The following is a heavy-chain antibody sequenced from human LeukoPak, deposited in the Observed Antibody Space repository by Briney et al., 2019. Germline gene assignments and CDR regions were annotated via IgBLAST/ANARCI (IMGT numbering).Heavy chain of an antibody. CDR2: IYSGGST. D-gene: IGHD6-13*01. Sequence: TGGSLRLSCAASGFTVSSNYMSWVRQAPGKGLEWVSVIYSGGSTYYADSVKGRFTISRDNAKNSLYLQMNSLRVEDTAVYFCARCGYSGSWYAGYWGLGTRVTVSS. V-gene: IGHV3-53*01. CDR3: ARCGYSGSWYAGY. CDR1: GFTVSSNY. J-gene: IGHJ4*02.